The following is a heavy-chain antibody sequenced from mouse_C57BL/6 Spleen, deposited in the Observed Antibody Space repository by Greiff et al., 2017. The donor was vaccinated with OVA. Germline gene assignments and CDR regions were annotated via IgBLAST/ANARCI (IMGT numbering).Heavy chain of an antibody. V-gene: IGHV1-61*01. D-gene: IGHD1-1*01. CDR3: ARTPYYYGSSYLDY. CDR2: IYPSDSET. Sequence: VQLQQPGAELVRPGSSVKLSCKASGYTFTSYWMDWVKQRPGQGLEWIGNIYPSDSETHYNQKFKDKATLTVDKSSSTAYMQLSSLTSEDSAVYYCARTPYYYGSSYLDYWGQGTTLTVSS. CDR1: GYTFTSYW. J-gene: IGHJ2*01.